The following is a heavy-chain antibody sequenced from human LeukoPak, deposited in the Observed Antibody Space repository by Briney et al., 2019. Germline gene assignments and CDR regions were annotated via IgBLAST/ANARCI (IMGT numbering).Heavy chain of an antibody. V-gene: IGHV1-2*02. Sequence: ASVKVSCKASGYTFTGYYMHWVRQAPGQGLEWMGWINPNRGGTNYAQKFQGRVTMTRDTSISTAYMELSRLRSDDTAVYYCARDSAPGDTYGLLGIDSWGQGTLVTVSS. J-gene: IGHJ4*02. CDR2: INPNRGGT. CDR1: GYTFTGYY. CDR3: ARDSAPGDTYGLLGIDS. D-gene: IGHD5-18*01.